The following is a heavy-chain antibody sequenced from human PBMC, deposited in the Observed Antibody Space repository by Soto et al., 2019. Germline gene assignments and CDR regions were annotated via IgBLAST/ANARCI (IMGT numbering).Heavy chain of an antibody. D-gene: IGHD1-7*01. CDR1: GGSISSYY. CDR2: IYYSGST. V-gene: IGHV4-59*01. J-gene: IGHJ4*02. CDR3: ARGGYNWNSPTGLFDY. Sequence: SETLSLTCTVSGGSISSYYWSWIRQPPGKGLEWIGYIYYSGSTNYNPSLKSRVTISVDTSKNQFSLKLSSVTAADTAVYYCARGGYNWNSPTGLFDYWGQGTLVTVSS.